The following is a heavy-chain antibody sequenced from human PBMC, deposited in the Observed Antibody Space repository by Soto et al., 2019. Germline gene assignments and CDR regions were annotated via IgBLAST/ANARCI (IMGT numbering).Heavy chain of an antibody. J-gene: IGHJ5*02. CDR3: ARDLARGYCSSTSCYIRGWFDP. V-gene: IGHV1-69*01. Sequence: QVQLVQSGAEVKKPGSSVKVSCKASGGTFSSYAISWVRQAPGQGLEWMGGIIPIFGTANYAQKFQGRVTINADESTSTAYMELSSLRSEDTAVYYCARDLARGYCSSTSCYIRGWFDPWGQGTLVTVSS. CDR2: IIPIFGTA. CDR1: GGTFSSYA. D-gene: IGHD2-2*02.